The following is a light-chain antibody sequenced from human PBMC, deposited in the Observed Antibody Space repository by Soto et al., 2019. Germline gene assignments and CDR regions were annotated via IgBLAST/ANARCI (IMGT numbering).Light chain of an antibody. CDR2: EAT. V-gene: IGLV2-23*02. Sequence: QSALTQPASVSGSPGQSITISCSGATSDVGIYNLVSWYQQHPGKAPKLMIYEATKRPSGVSNRFSGSKSDNTASLTISGLQAEDEADYYCCSYAGSSTFVVFGGGTKLTVL. J-gene: IGLJ2*01. CDR3: CSYAGSSTFVV. CDR1: TSDVGIYNL.